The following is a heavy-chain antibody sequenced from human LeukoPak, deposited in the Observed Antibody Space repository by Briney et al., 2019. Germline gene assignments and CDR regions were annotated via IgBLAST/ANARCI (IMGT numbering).Heavy chain of an antibody. CDR3: ARLSLGGTRI. Sequence: PSETLSLTCTVSGGSMSNYYWDWVRQPAGKGLEWIGHIYNSVVSDCNPSLKSRVIMSLDTSRNQFSLKLTSVTAADTAIYYCARLSLGGTRIWGQGTLVAVSS. CDR1: GGSMSNYY. J-gene: IGHJ3*02. CDR2: IYNSVVS. D-gene: IGHD1-7*01. V-gene: IGHV4-4*07.